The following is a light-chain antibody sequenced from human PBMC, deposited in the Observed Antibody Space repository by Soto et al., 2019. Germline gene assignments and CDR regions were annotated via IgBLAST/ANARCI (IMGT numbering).Light chain of an antibody. CDR1: QSVSSF. J-gene: IGKJ2*01. V-gene: IGKV3-11*01. CDR3: QQRSSWPYT. Sequence: EIVLTQSPATLSLSPGERATLSCRASQSVSSFLAWYQHKPGQAPRLLIYDASNRATGIPARFSGSGSGTYFTLTISSLEPEDFAVYYCQQRSSWPYTFGQGTKLEIK. CDR2: DAS.